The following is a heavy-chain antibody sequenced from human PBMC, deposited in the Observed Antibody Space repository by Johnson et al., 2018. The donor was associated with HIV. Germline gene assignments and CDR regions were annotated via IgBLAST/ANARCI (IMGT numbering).Heavy chain of an antibody. J-gene: IGHJ3*01. CDR1: EFTFSKYA. CDR3: ATVRGGWLGHDAFDL. V-gene: IGHV3-23*04. D-gene: IGHD6-19*01. Sequence: VQLVESGGGLIQPGGSLRLSCAASEFTFSKYAMSWVRQAPGKGLEWVSGISGSGTTTYYGYSVKGRFTISSDNSKNTIYLQRNSLRGEDTAVYYCATVRGGWLGHDAFDLWGQGTMVTVSS. CDR2: ISGSGTTT.